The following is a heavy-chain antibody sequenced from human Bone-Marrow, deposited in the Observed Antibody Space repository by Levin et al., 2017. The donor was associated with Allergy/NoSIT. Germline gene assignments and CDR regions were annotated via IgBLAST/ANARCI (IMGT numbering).Heavy chain of an antibody. V-gene: IGHV4-39*01. Sequence: SQTLSLTCTVSGGSISSSSYYWGWIRQPPGKGLEWIGSIYYSGSTYYNPSLKSRVTISVDTSKNQFSLKLSSVTAADTAVYYCASSSGWFQWINYFDYWGQGTLVTVSS. CDR2: IYYSGST. CDR3: ASSSGWFQWINYFDY. CDR1: GGSISSSSYY. D-gene: IGHD6-19*01. J-gene: IGHJ4*02.